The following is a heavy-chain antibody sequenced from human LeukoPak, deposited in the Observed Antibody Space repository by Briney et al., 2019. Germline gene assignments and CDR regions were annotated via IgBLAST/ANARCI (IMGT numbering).Heavy chain of an antibody. D-gene: IGHD1-26*01. Sequence: GGSLRLSCAASGFTFSSYWMHWVRQAPGKGLVWFSRINSDGSSTSYADSVKGRFTISRDNAKNTLYLQMNSLRAEDTAVYYCARDREGLRDAFDIWGQGTMVTVSS. CDR3: ARDREGLRDAFDI. V-gene: IGHV3-74*01. CDR1: GFTFSSYW. J-gene: IGHJ3*02. CDR2: INSDGSST.